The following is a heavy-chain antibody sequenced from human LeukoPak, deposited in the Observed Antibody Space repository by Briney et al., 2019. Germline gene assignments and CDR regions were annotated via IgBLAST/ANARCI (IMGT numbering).Heavy chain of an antibody. CDR1: GYSFTSYW. CDR3: ARLLAAAAGTRDFQLDY. J-gene: IGHJ4*02. V-gene: IGHV5-51*01. D-gene: IGHD6-13*01. Sequence: GESLKISCKGSGYSFTSYWIGWVRQMPGKGLEWMWIIYPGDSDTRYSPSFQGQVTISADKSISTAYLQWSSLKASDTAMYYCARLLAAAAGTRDFQLDYWGQGTLVTVSS. CDR2: IYPGDSDT.